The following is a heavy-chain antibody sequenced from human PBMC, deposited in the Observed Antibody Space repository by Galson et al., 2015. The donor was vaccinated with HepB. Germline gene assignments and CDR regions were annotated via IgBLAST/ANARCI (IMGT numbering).Heavy chain of an antibody. V-gene: IGHV3-23*01. CDR3: AKDTEVTTLYYYYGMDV. Sequence: SLRLSCAASGFTFSSYAMSWVRQAPGKGLEWVSAISGSGGSTYYADSVKGRFTISRDNSKNTLYLQMNSLRAEDTAVYYCAKDTEVTTLYYYYGMDVWGQGTTVTVSS. CDR1: GFTFSSYA. J-gene: IGHJ6*02. D-gene: IGHD4-17*01. CDR2: ISGSGGST.